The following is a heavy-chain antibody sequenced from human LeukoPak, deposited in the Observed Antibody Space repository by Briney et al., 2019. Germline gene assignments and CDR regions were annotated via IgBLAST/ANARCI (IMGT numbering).Heavy chain of an antibody. V-gene: IGHV1-18*01. J-gene: IGHJ4*02. CDR3: ARDHSGYDYFDY. Sequence: ASVKVSCKASGYTFTSYGISWVRQAPGQGLEWMGWISAYNGNTNYAQKLQGRVTMTTDTSTSSAYMELRSLRSDDTAVYYCARDHSGYDYFDYWGQGTLVTVSS. D-gene: IGHD5-12*01. CDR1: GYTFTSYG. CDR2: ISAYNGNT.